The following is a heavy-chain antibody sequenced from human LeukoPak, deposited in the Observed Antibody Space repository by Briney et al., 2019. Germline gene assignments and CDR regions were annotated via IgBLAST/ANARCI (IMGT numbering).Heavy chain of an antibody. Sequence: GASVKVSCRASGYTFTIYGISCVRQAPGQGLEGVGWISAYNCNTNYTQKLQGRLTMTTDTSTSTAYMELRSLRSDDTAVYYCARERIPPHDSSGYYNGWAFDIWGQGTMVTVSS. J-gene: IGHJ3*02. V-gene: IGHV1-18*01. D-gene: IGHD3-22*01. CDR3: ARERIPPHDSSGYYNGWAFDI. CDR2: ISAYNCNT. CDR1: GYTFTIYG.